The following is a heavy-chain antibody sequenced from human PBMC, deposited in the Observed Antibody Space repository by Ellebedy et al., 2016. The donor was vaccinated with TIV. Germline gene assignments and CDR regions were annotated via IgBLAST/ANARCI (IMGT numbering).Heavy chain of an antibody. J-gene: IGHJ3*02. Sequence: MPSETLSLTCAISGASVSINNAAWNWIRQSPSRGLEWLGRTYYRSKWYNEYAVSVKSRITINPDTSKNQFSLQLNSLTPEDQALYYCVRGSRGAFDIWGQGTMVTVSS. CDR3: VRGSRGAFDI. CDR1: GASVSINNAA. V-gene: IGHV6-1*01. CDR2: TYYRSKWYN.